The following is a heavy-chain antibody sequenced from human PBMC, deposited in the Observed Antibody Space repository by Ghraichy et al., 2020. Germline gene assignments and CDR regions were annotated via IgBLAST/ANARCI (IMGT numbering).Heavy chain of an antibody. J-gene: IGHJ4*02. CDR2: IIPIFGTA. CDR3: AREGGSWELLKRYFDY. Sequence: SVKVSCKASGGTFSSYAISWVRQAPGQGLEWMGGIIPIFGTANYAQKFQGRVTITADESTSTAYMELSSLRSEDTAVYYCAREGGSWELLKRYFDYWGQGTLVTVSS. V-gene: IGHV1-69*13. CDR1: GGTFSSYA. D-gene: IGHD1-26*01.